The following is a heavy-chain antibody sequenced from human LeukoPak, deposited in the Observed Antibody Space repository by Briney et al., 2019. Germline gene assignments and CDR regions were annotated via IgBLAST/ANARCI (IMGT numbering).Heavy chain of an antibody. Sequence: GGTLRLSCAASGFTFSSYGMSWVRQAPGKGLEWVSGISGSGGSTYYADSVKGRFTISRDNSKNTLYLQMNSLRAEDTAVYYCAKVIPMYSRTNWFDPWGQGTLVTVSS. V-gene: IGHV3-23*01. CDR1: GFTFSSYG. CDR3: AKVIPMYSRTNWFDP. D-gene: IGHD6-13*01. CDR2: ISGSGGST. J-gene: IGHJ5*02.